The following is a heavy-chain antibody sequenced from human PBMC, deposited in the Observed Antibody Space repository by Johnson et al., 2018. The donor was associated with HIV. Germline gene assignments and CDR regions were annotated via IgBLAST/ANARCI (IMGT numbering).Heavy chain of an antibody. D-gene: IGHD4-23*01. CDR1: GFTFGSYA. V-gene: IGHV3-30*02. CDR2: IRYDGSER. J-gene: IGHJ3*02. CDR3: AKARSLLDYGGFDAFDI. Sequence: QVQLVESGGGVVQPGRSLRLSCAASGFTFGSYAMHWVRQAPGKGLEWVAFIRYDGSERYYADSVKGRFTISRDSSKNTLYLQMISLRAEDTAMYYCAKARSLLDYGGFDAFDIWGQGTLVTVSS.